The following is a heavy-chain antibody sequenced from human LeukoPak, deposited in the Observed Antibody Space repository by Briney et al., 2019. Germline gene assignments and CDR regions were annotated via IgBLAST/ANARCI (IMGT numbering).Heavy chain of an antibody. CDR2: VSLSGLT. V-gene: IGHV4-4*02. CDR1: GGSITSTNW. D-gene: IGHD2-8*01. J-gene: IGHJ4*02. CDR3: SRENGAFSPFGY. Sequence: PSETLSLTCGVSGGSITSTNWWSWVRQPPGQGLEWIGEVSLSGLTNYNPSLSSRVIMALDTSKNHLSLHLTSVTATDTAVYYCSRENGAFSPFGYWGQGYLVTVLS.